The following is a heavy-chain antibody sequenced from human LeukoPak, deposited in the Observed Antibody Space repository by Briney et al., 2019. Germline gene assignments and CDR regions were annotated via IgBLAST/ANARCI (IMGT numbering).Heavy chain of an antibody. CDR1: GFTFSSYA. CDR2: ISGSGGRT. J-gene: IGHJ4*01. V-gene: IGHV3-23*01. D-gene: IGHD3-22*01. CDR3: AKFYDNAGYHYFDY. Sequence: PGGSLRLSCAASGFTFSSYAMSWVRQAPGKGLEWVSGISGSGGRTYYADSVKGRFTISRDNSKNTLYLQINSLRAEDTAVYYCAKFYDNAGYHYFDYWGHGTLVTVSS.